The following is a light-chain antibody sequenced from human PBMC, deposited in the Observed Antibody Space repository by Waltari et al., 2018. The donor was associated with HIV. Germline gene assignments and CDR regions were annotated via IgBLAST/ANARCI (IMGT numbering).Light chain of an antibody. Sequence: QSVLTQPPSVSGAPAPRFTISSTGSTSNVGAGRVFHWYQHLLGTAPKLRIKGFNRRPSGVPDRFSGSKAGTSASLAITGLQAEDEADYYCQSYDSTLSAVIFGGGTKLTVL. V-gene: IGLV1-40*01. CDR3: QSYDSTLSAVI. CDR1: TSNVGAGRV. J-gene: IGLJ2*01. CDR2: GFN.